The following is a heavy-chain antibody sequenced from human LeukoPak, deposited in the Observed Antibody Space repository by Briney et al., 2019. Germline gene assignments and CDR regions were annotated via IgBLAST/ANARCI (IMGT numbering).Heavy chain of an antibody. CDR3: ARLRYCSGGSCSAALDY. CDR2: IWYDGSDK. V-gene: IGHV3-33*08. CDR1: GFTFSSYA. J-gene: IGHJ4*02. Sequence: GGSLRLSCAASGFTFSSYAMHWVRQAPGKGLEWVAVIWYDGSDKYYADSVKGRFTISRDNSKNTLYLQMNSLRDEDTAVYFCARLRYCSGGSCSAALDYWGQGTLVTVSS. D-gene: IGHD2-15*01.